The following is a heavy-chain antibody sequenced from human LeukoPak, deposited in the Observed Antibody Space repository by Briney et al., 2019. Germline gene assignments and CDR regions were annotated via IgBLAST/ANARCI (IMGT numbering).Heavy chain of an antibody. J-gene: IGHJ4*02. CDR2: ISSSGSTI. Sequence: PGGSLRLSCAASGFTFSDYYMSWIRQAPGKGLEWVSYISSSGSTIYYADSVKGRFTISRDNAKNSLYLQMNSLRAEDTAAYYCASHIVVVPAACDYWGQGTLVTVSS. CDR3: ASHIVVVPAACDY. V-gene: IGHV3-11*01. D-gene: IGHD2-2*01. CDR1: GFTFSDYY.